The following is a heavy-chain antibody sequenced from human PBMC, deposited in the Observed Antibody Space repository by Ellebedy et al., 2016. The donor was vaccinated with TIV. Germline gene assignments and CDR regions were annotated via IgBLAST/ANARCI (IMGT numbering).Heavy chain of an antibody. V-gene: IGHV4-61*02. Sequence: SETLSLXXTVSGGSISSGSYYWSWVRQPAGKGLEWIGRISSGGTSYNPSLRSRVTMSVDTSKNQFSLRLTSVMAADAAVYYCARVRSHYVEALDIWGHGTMVTVSS. J-gene: IGHJ3*02. CDR1: GGSISSGSYY. CDR2: ISSGGT. CDR3: ARVRSHYVEALDI. D-gene: IGHD1-26*01.